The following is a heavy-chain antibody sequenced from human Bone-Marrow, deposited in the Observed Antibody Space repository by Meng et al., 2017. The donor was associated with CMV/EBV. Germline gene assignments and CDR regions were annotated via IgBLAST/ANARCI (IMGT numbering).Heavy chain of an antibody. Sequence: SETLSLTCAVYGDSFSSYYWSWVRQPPGKGLEWIGDIHQTGSTNYNPPLKSRVSISVDPSKSQFSLKVNSVTAADTAVYYCARGSLSLHGSGELDYWGQGTLVTVSS. V-gene: IGHV4-34*01. D-gene: IGHD3-10*01. CDR3: ARGSLSLHGSGELDY. J-gene: IGHJ4*02. CDR2: IHQTGST. CDR1: GDSFSSYY.